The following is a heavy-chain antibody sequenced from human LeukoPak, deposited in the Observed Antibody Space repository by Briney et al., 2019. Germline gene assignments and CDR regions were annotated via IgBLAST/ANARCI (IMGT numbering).Heavy chain of an antibody. CDR3: ARDRVGYSSGWFDY. Sequence: ASVKVSCKASGYTFTVYYMHWVRQAPGQGLEWMGWINPNSGGTNYAQKFQGRVTMTRDTSISTAYMELSRLRSDDTAVYYCARDRVGYSSGWFDYWGQGTLVTVSS. CDR2: INPNSGGT. V-gene: IGHV1-2*02. J-gene: IGHJ4*02. CDR1: GYTFTVYY. D-gene: IGHD6-19*01.